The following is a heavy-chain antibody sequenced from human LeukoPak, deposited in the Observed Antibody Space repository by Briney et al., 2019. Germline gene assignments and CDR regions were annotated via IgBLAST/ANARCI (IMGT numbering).Heavy chain of an antibody. Sequence: GGSLRLSCAASGFTFRDYYMSWIRQAPGKGLEWLSYISTSSSYTNYADSVKGRFTISRDNAKNSLYLQMNSLRAEDTAVYYCARGYSSADHWGQGTLVTVSS. V-gene: IGHV3-11*05. CDR2: ISTSSSYT. CDR3: ARGYSSADH. CDR1: GFTFRDYY. D-gene: IGHD6-25*01. J-gene: IGHJ4*02.